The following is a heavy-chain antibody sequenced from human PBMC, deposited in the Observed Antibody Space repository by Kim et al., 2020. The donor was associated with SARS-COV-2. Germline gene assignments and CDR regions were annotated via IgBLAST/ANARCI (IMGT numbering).Heavy chain of an antibody. CDR3: ARERIDYGGNGEGYYYYYYGMDV. Sequence: SVKVSCKASGGTFSSYAISWVRQAPGQGLEWMGGIIPIFGTANYAQKFQGRVTITADESTSTAYMELSSLRSEDTAVYYCARERIDYGGNGEGYYYYYYGMDVWGQGTTVTVSS. CDR1: GGTFSSYA. J-gene: IGHJ6*02. D-gene: IGHD4-17*01. V-gene: IGHV1-69*13. CDR2: IIPIFGTA.